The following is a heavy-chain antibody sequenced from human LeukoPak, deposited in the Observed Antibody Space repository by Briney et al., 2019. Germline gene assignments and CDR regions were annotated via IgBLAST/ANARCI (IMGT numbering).Heavy chain of an antibody. J-gene: IGHJ6*02. Sequence: PSETLSLTCTVSGGSISSYYWSWIRQPPGKGLEWIGYICYSGSTNYNPSLKSRVTISVDTSKNPFSPKLSSVTAADTAVYYCARVEGWTTPTGFHYYGMDVWGQGTTVTVSS. CDR2: ICYSGST. V-gene: IGHV4-59*01. CDR1: GGSISSYY. D-gene: IGHD4-17*01. CDR3: ARVEGWTTPTGFHYYGMDV.